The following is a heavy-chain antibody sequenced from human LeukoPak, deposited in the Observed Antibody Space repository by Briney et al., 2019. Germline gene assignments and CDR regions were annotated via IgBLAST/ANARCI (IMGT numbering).Heavy chain of an antibody. D-gene: IGHD2-15*01. Sequence: ASVKVSCKASGYTFSTYGISWVRQAPGQGLEWMGWISACKGNTYYAQKLQGRVTMTTDTSTSTAYMELRSLRSDDTAVYYCARDEQGYCSGGSCICGYWGQGTLVTVSS. CDR2: ISACKGNT. J-gene: IGHJ4*02. V-gene: IGHV1-18*01. CDR3: ARDEQGYCSGGSCICGY. CDR1: GYTFSTYG.